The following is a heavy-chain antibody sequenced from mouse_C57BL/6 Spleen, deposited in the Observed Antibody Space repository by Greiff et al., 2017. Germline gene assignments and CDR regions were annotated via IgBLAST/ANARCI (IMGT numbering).Heavy chain of an antibody. CDR3: ASPNYYGSYYYAMDY. Sequence: EVHLVESGGGLVKPGGSLKLSCAASGFTFSDYGMHWVRQAPEKGLEWVAYISSGSSTIYYADTVKGRFTISRDNAKNTLFLQMTSLRSEDTAMYYCASPNYYGSYYYAMDYWGQGTSVTVSS. V-gene: IGHV5-17*01. J-gene: IGHJ4*01. D-gene: IGHD1-1*01. CDR1: GFTFSDYG. CDR2: ISSGSSTI.